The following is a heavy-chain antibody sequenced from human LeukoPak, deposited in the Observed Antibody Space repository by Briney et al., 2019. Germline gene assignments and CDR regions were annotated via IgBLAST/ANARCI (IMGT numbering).Heavy chain of an antibody. J-gene: IGHJ5*02. Sequence: SVTVSCKASGGTFSSYSISWERQAPGQWLEWMGGTLPIFGTANYAQKFQGRVTITADKSTSTAYMELSSLRSEDTAVYYCARGLTVKRSGDPNWFDPWGQGTLVTVSS. CDR3: ARGLTVKRSGDPNWFDP. CDR1: GGTFSSYS. D-gene: IGHD3-16*01. V-gene: IGHV1-69*06. CDR2: TLPIFGTA.